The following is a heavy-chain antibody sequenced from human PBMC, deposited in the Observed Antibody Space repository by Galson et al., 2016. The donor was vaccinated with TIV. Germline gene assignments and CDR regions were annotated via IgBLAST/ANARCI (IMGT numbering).Heavy chain of an antibody. CDR2: IIPIFNIA. CDR1: GGIFRNYP. CDR3: ARAGGGYHDTYWYFDL. V-gene: IGHV1-69*13. J-gene: IGHJ2*01. D-gene: IGHD3-22*01. Sequence: SVKVSCKASGGIFRNYPISWVRQAPGQGLEWMGGIIPIFNIADYAQKFQGRVTITADESARTVSMELSSLRSGDTAVYYCARAGGGYHDTYWYFDLWGRGTLVTVSS.